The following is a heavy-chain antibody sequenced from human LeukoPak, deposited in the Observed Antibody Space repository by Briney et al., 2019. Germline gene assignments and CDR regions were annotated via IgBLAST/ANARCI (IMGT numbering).Heavy chain of an antibody. V-gene: IGHV3-30*04. Sequence: GGSLRLSCAASGFTFSSYAMHWVRQAPGKGLEWVAVISYDGSNKYYADSVKGRFTISRDNSKNTLYLQMNSLRAEDTAVYYCARADQAEADFDYWGQGTLVTVSS. CDR1: GFTFSSYA. D-gene: IGHD1-14*01. CDR3: ARADQAEADFDY. CDR2: ISYDGSNK. J-gene: IGHJ4*02.